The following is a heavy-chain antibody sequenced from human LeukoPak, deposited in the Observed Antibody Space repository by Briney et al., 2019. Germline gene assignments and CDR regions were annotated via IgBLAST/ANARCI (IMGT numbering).Heavy chain of an antibody. V-gene: IGHV5-51*01. CDR1: GYSFTSYW. CDR3: ARRYSEGTFDY. Sequence: GEALKISCKGSGYSFTSYWIGCVRQIPGKGLEWIGIIYPGDSDTRYSPSFQGQVTLSGDKSISPAYLQRSSMKASDTAMYYCARRYSEGTFDYWGQGTLVTVSS. D-gene: IGHD2-21*01. J-gene: IGHJ4*02. CDR2: IYPGDSDT.